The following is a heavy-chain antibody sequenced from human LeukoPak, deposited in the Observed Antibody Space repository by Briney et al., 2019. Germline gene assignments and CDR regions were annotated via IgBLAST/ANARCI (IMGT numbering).Heavy chain of an antibody. J-gene: IGHJ4*02. CDR2: IGSDGKT. CDR3: AREAVTRNYFDY. D-gene: IGHD4-17*01. CDR1: GFTFSAYA. V-gene: IGHV3-23*01. Sequence: GGSLRLSCEASGFTFSAYAMTWVRQAPGKGLEWVSSIGSDGKTHYSESVKGRFTISRDNSKNTLFLQMNSLRAEDTAVYYCAREAVTRNYFDYWGQGTLVTVSS.